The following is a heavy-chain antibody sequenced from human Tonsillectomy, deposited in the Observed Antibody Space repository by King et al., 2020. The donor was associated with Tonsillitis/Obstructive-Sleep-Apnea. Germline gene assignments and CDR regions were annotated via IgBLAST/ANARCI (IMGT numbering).Heavy chain of an antibody. CDR1: GFTFSSYA. Sequence: VQLLESGGGLVQPGGSLRLSCVASGFTFSSYAMSWVRQAPGKGLEWGLAISGSGGKTYYADSVKGRFTISRDNSKNTLYLQMNSLRAEDTAVYYCAKPGLEWELLTWFDPWGQGTLVTVSS. D-gene: IGHD1-26*01. J-gene: IGHJ5*02. V-gene: IGHV3-23*01. CDR3: AKPGLEWELLTWFDP. CDR2: ISGSGGKT.